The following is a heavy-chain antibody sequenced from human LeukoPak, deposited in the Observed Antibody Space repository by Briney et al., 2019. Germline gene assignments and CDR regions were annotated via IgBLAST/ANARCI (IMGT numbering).Heavy chain of an antibody. Sequence: GSLSLSCAASGFTFSRYGMHWVRQAPGKGLEWVATISYDGSDKWYGDSVKGRFTISRDNSQNSLYLQMNSLRAEDTAVYYCAKDGLSGSAQRYYFDYWGQGTLVTVSS. D-gene: IGHD3-22*01. V-gene: IGHV3-30*18. CDR2: ISYDGSDK. J-gene: IGHJ4*02. CDR3: AKDGLSGSAQRYYFDY. CDR1: GFTFSRYG.